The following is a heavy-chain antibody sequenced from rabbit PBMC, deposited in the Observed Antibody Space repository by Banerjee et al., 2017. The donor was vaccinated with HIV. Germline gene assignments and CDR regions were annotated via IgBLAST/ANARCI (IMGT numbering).Heavy chain of an antibody. D-gene: IGHD4-1*01. CDR2: IDPVFGSI. CDR1: GFDFSNYG. CDR3: ARDLAGVIGWNFNL. V-gene: IGHV1S39*01. Sequence: QEQLVESGGGLVQPGGSLKVSCKASGFDFSNYGVSWVRQAPGKGLEWIGYIDPVFGSIHYASWVNGRFTISKTSSTTVTLQMTSLTAADTATYFCARDLAGVIGWNFNLWGQGTLVTVS. J-gene: IGHJ4*01.